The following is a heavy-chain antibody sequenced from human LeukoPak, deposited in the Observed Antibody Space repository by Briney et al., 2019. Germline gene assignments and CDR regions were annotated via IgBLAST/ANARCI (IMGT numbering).Heavy chain of an antibody. V-gene: IGHV3-66*01. J-gene: IGHJ4*02. CDR1: GFTVSSNY. Sequence: GGSLRLSCAASGFTVSSNYMSWVRQAPGKGLEWVSVIYSGGSTYYADSVKGRFTISRDNSKNTLYLQMNSLRAEDTAVYYCARDLLRGGYFLDYWGQGTLVTVSS. CDR3: ARDLLRGGYFLDY. D-gene: IGHD1-26*01. CDR2: IYSGGST.